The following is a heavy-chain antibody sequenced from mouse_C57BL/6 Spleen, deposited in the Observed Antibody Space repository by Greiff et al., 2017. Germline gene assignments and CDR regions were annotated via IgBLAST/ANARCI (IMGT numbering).Heavy chain of an antibody. CDR3: TRGYDYDEEDSWFAY. Sequence: EVKLVESGEGLVKPGGSLKLSCAASGFTFSSYAMSWVRQTPEKRLEWVAYISSGGDYIYYADTVKGRFTISRDNARNTLYLQMSSLKSEDTAMYYCTRGYDYDEEDSWFAYWGQGTLVTVSA. J-gene: IGHJ3*01. D-gene: IGHD2-4*01. CDR1: GFTFSSYA. CDR2: ISSGGDYI. V-gene: IGHV5-9-1*02.